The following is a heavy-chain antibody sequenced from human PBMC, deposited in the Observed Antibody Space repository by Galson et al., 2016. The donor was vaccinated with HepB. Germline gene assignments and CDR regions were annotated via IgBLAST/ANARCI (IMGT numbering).Heavy chain of an antibody. CDR1: GFTFSNYG. V-gene: IGHV3-30*18. Sequence: SLRLSCAASGFTFSNYGMHWVRQAPGKGLEWVAADSMDGRRKFYADSVKGRFTISRDNSNNMLFLQMNSLRADDTAVYYCAKRHEYCPPVGCSVDYWGQGTLVSVSS. CDR3: AKRHEYCPPVGCSVDY. J-gene: IGHJ4*02. CDR2: DSMDGRRK. D-gene: IGHD2/OR15-2a*01.